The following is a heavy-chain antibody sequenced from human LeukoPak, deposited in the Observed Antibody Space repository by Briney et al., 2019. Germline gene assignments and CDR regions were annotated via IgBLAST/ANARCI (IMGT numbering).Heavy chain of an antibody. Sequence: SETLSLTCTVSGGSISGNYYWSWIRQPPGKGLEWIGSIYYSGSTYYNPSLKSRVTISVDTSKNQFSLKLSSVTAADTAVYYCAIMITFGGVIASIDAFDIWGQGTMVTVSS. CDR1: GGSISGNYY. J-gene: IGHJ3*02. V-gene: IGHV4-39*07. CDR3: AIMITFGGVIASIDAFDI. D-gene: IGHD3-16*02. CDR2: IYYSGST.